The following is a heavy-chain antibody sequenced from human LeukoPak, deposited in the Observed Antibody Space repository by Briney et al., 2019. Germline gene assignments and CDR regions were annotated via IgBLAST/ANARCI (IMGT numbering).Heavy chain of an antibody. J-gene: IGHJ3*02. Sequence: GESLKISCKGSGYSFTSYWIGWVRQMPGKGLEWMGIIYPGDSDTRYSPSFQGQVTISADKSISTAYLQWSSLKASDTAMYYCARVEDIVVVPAAILLGAFDIWGQGTMVTVSS. CDR1: GYSFTSYW. V-gene: IGHV5-51*01. CDR2: IYPGDSDT. D-gene: IGHD2-2*02. CDR3: ARVEDIVVVPAAILLGAFDI.